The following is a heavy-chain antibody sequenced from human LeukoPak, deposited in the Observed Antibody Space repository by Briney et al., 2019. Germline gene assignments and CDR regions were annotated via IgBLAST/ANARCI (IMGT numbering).Heavy chain of an antibody. CDR1: GGSISSYY. J-gene: IGHJ5*02. CDR2: IYYSGST. D-gene: IGHD6-13*01. CDR3: ARRIAAAGTGWFDL. V-gene: IGHV4-59*08. Sequence: SETLSLTCTVSGGSISSYYWSWFRQPPGKGLEWIGYIYYSGSTNYNPSLKSRVTISVDTSKNQFSLKLSSVTAADTAVYYCARRIAAAGTGWFDLWGQGTLVTVSS.